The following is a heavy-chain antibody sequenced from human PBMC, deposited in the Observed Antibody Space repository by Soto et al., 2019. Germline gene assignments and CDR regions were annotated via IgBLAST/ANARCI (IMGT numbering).Heavy chain of an antibody. Sequence: GASVKVSCKASRYTITSYGISWVRQAPGQGLKWKGWISAYNGNTNYAQKLQGRVTMTTDTSTSTAYMELRRLISVDTAVDYFARGQIFWRGDYYYYGMDVCGQGPMVTVSS. V-gene: IGHV1-18*01. CDR2: ISAYNGNT. J-gene: IGHJ6*02. CDR1: RYTITSYG. CDR3: ARGQIFWRGDYYYYGMDV. D-gene: IGHD3-3*01.